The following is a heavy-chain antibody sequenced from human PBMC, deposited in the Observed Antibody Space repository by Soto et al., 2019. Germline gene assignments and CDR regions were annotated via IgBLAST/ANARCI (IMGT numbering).Heavy chain of an antibody. CDR1: GFTFSSYA. CDR2: ISYDGSNK. D-gene: IGHD5-12*01. CDR3: ARDRVRYSGYDFGYYYGMDV. Sequence: GGSLRLSCAASGFTFSSYAMHWVRQAPGKGLEWVAVISYDGSNKYYADSVKGRFTISRDNSKNTLYLQMNSLRAEDTAVYYCARDRVRYSGYDFGYYYGMDVWGQGTTVTVSS. J-gene: IGHJ6*02. V-gene: IGHV3-30-3*01.